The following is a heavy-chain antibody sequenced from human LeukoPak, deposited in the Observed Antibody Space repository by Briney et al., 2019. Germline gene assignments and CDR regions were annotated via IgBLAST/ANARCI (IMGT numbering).Heavy chain of an antibody. V-gene: IGHV4-39*07. CDR3: ARPIAAAGPYYFDY. CDR2: IYYSGST. D-gene: IGHD6-13*01. CDR1: GGSISSSSYY. Sequence: PSETLSLTCTVSGGSISSSSYYWGWLRQPPGTGLEWIGSIYYSGSTYYNPSLKSRVTISVDTSKNQFSLKLSSVTAADTAVYYCARPIAAAGPYYFDYWGQGTLVTVSS. J-gene: IGHJ4*02.